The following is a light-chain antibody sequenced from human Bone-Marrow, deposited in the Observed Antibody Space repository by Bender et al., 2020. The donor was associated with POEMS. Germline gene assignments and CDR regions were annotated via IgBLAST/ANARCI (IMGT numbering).Light chain of an antibody. CDR2: EVS. V-gene: IGLV2-23*02. CDR1: SNDVGRYNL. Sequence: QSALTQPASVSGSPGQSITIACTGTSNDVGRYNLVSWYLQHPGKAPKLLIYEVSKRPSGVSSRFSGSMSGSTASLTISGLQAEDEADYYCCSYAGTTTRFVFGTGTKVTVL. CDR3: CSYAGTTTRFV. J-gene: IGLJ1*01.